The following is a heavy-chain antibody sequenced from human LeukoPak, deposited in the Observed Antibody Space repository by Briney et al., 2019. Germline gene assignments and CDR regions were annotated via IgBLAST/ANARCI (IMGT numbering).Heavy chain of an antibody. CDR3: AKKFNDYGDYSPPQFDY. CDR2: ISSSSSYI. J-gene: IGHJ4*02. D-gene: IGHD4-17*01. V-gene: IGHV3-21*04. Sequence: GGSLRLSCAASGFTFSSYSMNWVRQAPGKGLEWVSSISSSSSYIYYADSVKGRFTISRDNAKNSLYLQMNSLRAEDTAVYYCAKKFNDYGDYSPPQFDYWGQGTLVTVSS. CDR1: GFTFSSYS.